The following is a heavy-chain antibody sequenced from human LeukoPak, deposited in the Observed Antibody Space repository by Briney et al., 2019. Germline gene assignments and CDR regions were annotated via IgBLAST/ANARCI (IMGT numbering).Heavy chain of an antibody. V-gene: IGHV4-59*12. CDR1: GGSISSYY. Sequence: SETLSPTCTVSGGSISSYYWSWIRQPPGKGLEWIGYIYYSGSTYYNPSLKSRVTISVDTSKNQFSLKLSSVTAADTAVYYCARDIGRITMVRGVIITPVWGQGTMVTVSS. CDR3: ARDIGRITMVRGVIITPV. J-gene: IGHJ3*01. D-gene: IGHD3-10*01. CDR2: IYYSGST.